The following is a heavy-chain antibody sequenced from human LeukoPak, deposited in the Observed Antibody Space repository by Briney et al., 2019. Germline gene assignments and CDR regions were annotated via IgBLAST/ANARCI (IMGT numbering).Heavy chain of an antibody. CDR1: GFTFSSYS. J-gene: IGHJ4*02. Sequence: GGSLRLSCAAFGFTFSSYSMTWVRQAPGKGLEWVSSLIGSSGNTYYADSVKGRFSIFRDNSRNMLFLQMNSLRAEDTAVYYCVRGAADPDNWGQGTLVTVSS. D-gene: IGHD6-13*01. CDR2: LIGSSGNT. V-gene: IGHV3-23*01. CDR3: VRGAADPDN.